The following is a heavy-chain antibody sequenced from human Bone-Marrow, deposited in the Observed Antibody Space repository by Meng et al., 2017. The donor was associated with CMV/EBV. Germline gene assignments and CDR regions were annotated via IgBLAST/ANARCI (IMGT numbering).Heavy chain of an antibody. CDR1: GYTFTGYY. CDR3: ARDYYVSSGTPLVI. V-gene: IGHV1-2*02. Sequence: ASAKVSCKASGYTFTGYYMHWVRQAPGQGLEWMGWINPNSGGTNYAQKFQGRVTMSRDTSSSTAYMVLSRLRSDDTAVYYCARDYYVSSGTPLVIWGQGTMVTVSS. CDR2: INPNSGGT. D-gene: IGHD3-22*01. J-gene: IGHJ3*02.